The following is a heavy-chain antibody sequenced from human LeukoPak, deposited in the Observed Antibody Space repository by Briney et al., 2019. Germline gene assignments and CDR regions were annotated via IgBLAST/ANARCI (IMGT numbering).Heavy chain of an antibody. CDR2: ISGGGDST. D-gene: IGHD3-10*01. V-gene: IGHV3-23*01. J-gene: IGHJ4*02. CDR3: AREPAVRGFDY. CDR1: GFTFSSYA. Sequence: GGSLRLSCVASGFTFSSYAMSWVRQAPGKGLEWVSVISGGGDSTYYADSVKGRFTISRDNAKNSLYLQMNSLRAEDTAVYYCAREPAVRGFDYWGQGTLVTVSS.